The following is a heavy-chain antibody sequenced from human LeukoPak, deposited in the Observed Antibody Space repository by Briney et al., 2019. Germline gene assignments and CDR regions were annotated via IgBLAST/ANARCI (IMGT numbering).Heavy chain of an antibody. D-gene: IGHD6-13*01. J-gene: IGHJ4*02. Sequence: GGSLRLSCAASGFTFSSYSMNWVRQAPGKGLEWVAVISYDGSNKYYAGSVKGRFTISRDNSKNTLYLQMNSLRAEDTAVYYCARDERRAAAGIGYWGQGTLVTVSS. CDR1: GFTFSSYS. CDR2: ISYDGSNK. V-gene: IGHV3-30*03. CDR3: ARDERRAAAGIGY.